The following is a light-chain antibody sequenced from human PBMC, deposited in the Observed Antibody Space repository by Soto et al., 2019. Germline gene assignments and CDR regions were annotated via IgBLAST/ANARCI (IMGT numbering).Light chain of an antibody. J-gene: IGKJ4*01. CDR2: DAS. V-gene: IGKV3-11*01. CDR3: QQLYSHPLT. CDR1: QSVSSY. Sequence: EIVLTQSPATLSLSPGERATLSCRASQSVSSYLAWYQQKPGQAPRLLIYDASNRATGIPSRFSGSGYGTDFSLTISNLQPEDFATYYCQQLYSHPLTFGGGTKVEIK.